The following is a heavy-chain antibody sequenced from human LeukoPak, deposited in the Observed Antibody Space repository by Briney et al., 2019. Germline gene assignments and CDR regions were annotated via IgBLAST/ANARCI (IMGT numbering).Heavy chain of an antibody. V-gene: IGHV3-30-3*01. CDR2: ISYDGSNK. Sequence: PGGSLRLSCAASGFTFSSFAMHWVRQAPGKGLEWVAVISYDGSNKYDADSVKGRFTISRDNSKNTLHLQMNSLRPEHTAVYYCATAFTNPRAPARLPYDMDVWGQGTTVTVSS. CDR1: GFTFSSFA. J-gene: IGHJ6*02. D-gene: IGHD2-8*01. CDR3: ATAFTNPRAPARLPYDMDV.